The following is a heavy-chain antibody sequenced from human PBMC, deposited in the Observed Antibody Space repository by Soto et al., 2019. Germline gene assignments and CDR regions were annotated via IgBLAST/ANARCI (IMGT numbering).Heavy chain of an antibody. Sequence: QVQLVESGGGVVQPGKSLRLSCAASGFTFSTYGMQWVRQAPGKGLEWVAVIWYDGRNKYHGDSLKGRFTISRDNSKNTLYLQINNLRAEDTAVYYCGRDGALGDTAVVDSWGKGTLVTVSS. CDR2: IWYDGRNK. CDR3: GRDGALGDTAVVDS. J-gene: IGHJ4*02. D-gene: IGHD5-18*01. CDR1: GFTFSTYG. V-gene: IGHV3-33*01.